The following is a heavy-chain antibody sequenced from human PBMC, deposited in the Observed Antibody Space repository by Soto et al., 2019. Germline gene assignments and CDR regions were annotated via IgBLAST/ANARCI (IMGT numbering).Heavy chain of an antibody. CDR3: ARSSNYMCSSGYRLPSDY. CDR1: GGSFSGYY. J-gene: IGHJ4*02. V-gene: IGHV4-34*01. Sequence: PSETLSLTCAVYGGSFSGYYWSWIRQPPGKGLEWIGEINHSGSTNYNPSLKSRVTISVDTSKNQFSLKLSSVTAADTAVYYCARSSNYMCSSGYRLPSDYWGQGTLVTVSS. CDR2: INHSGST. D-gene: IGHD6-19*01.